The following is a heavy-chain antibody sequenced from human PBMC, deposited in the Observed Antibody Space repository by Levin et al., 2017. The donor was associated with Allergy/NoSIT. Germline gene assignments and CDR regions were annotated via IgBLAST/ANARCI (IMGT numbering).Heavy chain of an antibody. J-gene: IGHJ5*02. CDR3: ARDGGAPLLLNWFDP. D-gene: IGHD3-10*01. V-gene: IGHV4-4*07. CDR1: GGSISSYY. CDR2: IYTSGST. Sequence: SETLSLTCTVSGGSISSYYWSWIRQPAGKGLEWIRRIYTSGSTNYNPSLKSRVTMSVDTSKNQFSLKLSSVTAADTAVYYCARDGGAPLLLNWFDPWGQGTLVTVSS.